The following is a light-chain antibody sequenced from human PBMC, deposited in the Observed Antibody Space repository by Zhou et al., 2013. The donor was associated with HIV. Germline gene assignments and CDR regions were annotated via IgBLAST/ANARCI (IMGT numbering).Light chain of an antibody. CDR2: TVS. CDR1: QSVSSNY. Sequence: EFVLTQSPGTLSLSPGERATLSCRTSQSVSSNYLAWYQQKPGQAPRLLIYTVSNRATGIPDRFSGSGSGTDFTLTISRLEPEDFAVYYCQQRSNWPPLTFGGGTKVEIK. V-gene: IGKV3D-20*02. CDR3: QQRSNWPPLT. J-gene: IGKJ4*01.